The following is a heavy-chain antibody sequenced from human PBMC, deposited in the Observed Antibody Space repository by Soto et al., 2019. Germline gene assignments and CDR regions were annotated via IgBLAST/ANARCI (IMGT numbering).Heavy chain of an antibody. CDR3: ARHVALSPRFEY. CDR2: IYYSGST. V-gene: IGHV4-39*01. J-gene: IGHJ4*02. Sequence: SETLSLTCAVSGGSISSSSYYWGWIRQPPGKGLEWIGSIYYSGSTYYNPSLKSRVTISVDTSKNQFSLKLSSVTAADTAVYYCARHVALSPRFEYWGQGTLVTVSS. CDR1: GGSISSSSYY.